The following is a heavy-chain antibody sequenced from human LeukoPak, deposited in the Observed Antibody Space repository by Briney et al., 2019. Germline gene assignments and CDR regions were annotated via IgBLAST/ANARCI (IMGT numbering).Heavy chain of an antibody. J-gene: IGHJ5*02. CDR2: INPNSGGT. V-gene: IGHV1-2*02. CDR1: GYTFTGYY. Sequence: GASVKVSCKASGYTFTGYYMHWVRQAPGQGLEWMGWINPNSGGTNYAQKFQGRVTMTRDTSISTAYMELSRLRSDDTAVYYCARDLLFGFAGKNWFDPWGQGTLVTVSS. CDR3: ARDLLFGFAGKNWFDP. D-gene: IGHD3-3*01.